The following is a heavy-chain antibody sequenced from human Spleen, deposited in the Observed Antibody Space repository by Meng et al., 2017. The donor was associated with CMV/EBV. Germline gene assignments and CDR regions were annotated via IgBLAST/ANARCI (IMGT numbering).Heavy chain of an antibody. Sequence: ASVKVSCKASGYTFNTYGITWVRQAPGQGLEWMGWINPNSGGTNYARNFQDRVTLTRDTSINTAYMVLSRLTSGDTAVYYCARHLEEYRFGLAAQQNYFDPWAPGALVTVSS. CDR1: GYTFNTYG. CDR3: ARHLEEYRFGLAAQQNYFDP. D-gene: IGHD2-15*01. J-gene: IGHJ5*02. CDR2: INPNSGGT. V-gene: IGHV1-2*02.